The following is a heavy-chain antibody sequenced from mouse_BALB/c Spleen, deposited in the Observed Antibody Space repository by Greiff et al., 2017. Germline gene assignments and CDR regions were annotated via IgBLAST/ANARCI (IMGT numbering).Heavy chain of an antibody. J-gene: IGHJ4*01. D-gene: IGHD4-1*01. Sequence: VQLQQSGPGLVQPSQSLSITCTVSGFSLTSYGVHWVRQSPGKGLEWLGVIWSGGSTDYNAAFISRLSISKDNSKSLVFFKMNSLQANDTAIYYCARTLGDYAMDYWGQGTSVTVSS. V-gene: IGHV2-2*02. CDR3: ARTLGDYAMDY. CDR2: IWSGGST. CDR1: GFSLTSYG.